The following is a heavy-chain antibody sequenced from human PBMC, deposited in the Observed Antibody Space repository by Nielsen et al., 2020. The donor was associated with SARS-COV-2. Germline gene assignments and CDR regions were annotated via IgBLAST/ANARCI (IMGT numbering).Heavy chain of an antibody. Sequence: GESLKISCKGSGYSFTSYWINWVRQAPGQGLEWMGWMNPNSGNTGYAQKFQGRVTMTRNTSISTAYMELSSLRSEDTAVYYCATLMTTGCYWGQGTLVTVSS. CDR1: GYSFTSYW. CDR3: ATLMTTGCY. J-gene: IGHJ4*02. CDR2: MNPNSGNT. D-gene: IGHD4-11*01. V-gene: IGHV1-8*02.